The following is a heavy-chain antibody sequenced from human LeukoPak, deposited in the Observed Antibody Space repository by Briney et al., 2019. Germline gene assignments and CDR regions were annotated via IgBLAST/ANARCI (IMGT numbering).Heavy chain of an antibody. V-gene: IGHV3-7*01. CDR2: ISQNGSKK. D-gene: IGHD5-24*01. J-gene: IGHJ4*02. CDR3: ARAPPRRDGNNDRGDYFDY. CDR1: GFTFSSYC. Sequence: PGGSLKLSCAASGFTFSSYCMSWVRQAPGKGLEGVANISQNGSKKNYVDSLKGRFTIPRDKAKNTLYLQTNSLRVEETAVYYCARAPPRRDGNNDRGDYFDYWGQGSLVTVSS.